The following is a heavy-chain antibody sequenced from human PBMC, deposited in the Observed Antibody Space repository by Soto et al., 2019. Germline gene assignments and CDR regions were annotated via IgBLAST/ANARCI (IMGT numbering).Heavy chain of an antibody. Sequence: PGGSLRLSCASPVFTFGSFAISFVRPAPGKGLEWVSSISESGDSTYYADSVKGRFTISRDNYKNTVYLQMNSLRAEDTAVFYCAKDRSGSGNYYCDYWGQGALVTVSS. CDR1: VFTFGSFA. V-gene: IGHV3-23*01. CDR2: ISESGDST. J-gene: IGHJ4*02. D-gene: IGHD3-10*01. CDR3: AKDRSGSGNYYCDY.